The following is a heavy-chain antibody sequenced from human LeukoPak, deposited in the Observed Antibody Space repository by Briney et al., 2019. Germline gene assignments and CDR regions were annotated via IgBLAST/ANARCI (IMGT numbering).Heavy chain of an antibody. Sequence: PGGSLRLSCAASGFTFSGHWMSWVRQAPGKGLEWVANINQGGSDKYYVDSVKGRFTISRDNANNLLYLQMNSLRGEDTAVYYCTRDRSREDDDWGQGTLVTVSS. D-gene: IGHD6-6*01. CDR3: TRDRSREDDD. V-gene: IGHV3-7*01. CDR1: GFTFSGHW. CDR2: INQGGSDK. J-gene: IGHJ4*02.